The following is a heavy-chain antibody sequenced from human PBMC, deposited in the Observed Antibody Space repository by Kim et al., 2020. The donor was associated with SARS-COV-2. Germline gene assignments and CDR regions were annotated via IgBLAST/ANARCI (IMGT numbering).Heavy chain of an antibody. J-gene: IGHJ6*03. CDR1: GFTFSSYG. V-gene: IGHV3-30*18. D-gene: IGHD2-15*01. CDR3: AKDAVDCSGGSCTSYYYYYMDV. Sequence: GGSLRLSCAASGFTFSSYGMHWVRQAPDKGLEWVAVISYDGSNKYYADSVKGRFTISRDNSKNTPYLQMNSLRAEDTAVYYCAKDAVDCSGGSCTSYYYYYMDVWGKGTTVTVSS. CDR2: ISYDGSNK.